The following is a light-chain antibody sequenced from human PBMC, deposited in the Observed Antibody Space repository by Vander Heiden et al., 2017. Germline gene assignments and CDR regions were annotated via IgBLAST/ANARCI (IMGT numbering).Light chain of an antibody. CDR3: CSYAGSSTVV. J-gene: IGLJ3*02. CDR1: SSDVGSYTL. V-gene: IGLV2-23*02. CDR2: EVR. Sequence: QSALTQPASVSGSPGQSITISCTGTSSDVGSYTLVSCSQQHPGKTPKLIIYEVRERPSGVSNRFSGSKSGNTASLTISGLQAEDEADYYGCSYAGSSTVVFGGGTKLTVL.